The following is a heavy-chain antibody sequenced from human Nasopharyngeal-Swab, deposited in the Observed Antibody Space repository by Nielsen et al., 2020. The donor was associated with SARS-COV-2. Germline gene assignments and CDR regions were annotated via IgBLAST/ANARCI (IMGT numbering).Heavy chain of an antibody. CDR1: GFTFSSYG. Sequence: GGSLRLSCAASGFTFSSYGMHWVRQAPGKGLEWVAVIWYDGSNKYYADSVKGRFTISRDNSKNTLYLQMNSLRAEDTAVYYCARGRTSGYSYGSYFDYWGQGTLVTVSS. CDR3: ARGRTSGYSYGSYFDY. CDR2: IWYDGSNK. V-gene: IGHV3-33*01. J-gene: IGHJ4*02. D-gene: IGHD5-18*01.